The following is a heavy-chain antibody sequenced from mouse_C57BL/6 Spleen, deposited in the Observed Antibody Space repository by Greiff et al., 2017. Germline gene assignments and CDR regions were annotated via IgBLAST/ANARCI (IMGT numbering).Heavy chain of an antibody. J-gene: IGHJ4*01. CDR3: ARGFTTVVATLYYYAMDY. CDR1: GFTFSSYG. V-gene: IGHV5-6*01. Sequence: EVKLQESGGDLVKPGGSLKLSCAASGFTFSSYGMSWVRQTPDKRLEWVATISSGGSYTYYPDSVKGRFTISRDNAKNTLYLQMSSLKSEDTAMYYCARGFTTVVATLYYYAMDYWGQGTSVTVSS. D-gene: IGHD1-1*01. CDR2: ISSGGSYT.